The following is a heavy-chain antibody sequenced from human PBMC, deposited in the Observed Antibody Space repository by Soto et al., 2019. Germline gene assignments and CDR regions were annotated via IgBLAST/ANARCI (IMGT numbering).Heavy chain of an antibody. V-gene: IGHV4-61*01. D-gene: IGHD6-19*01. Sequence: QVQLQESGPGLVRPSETLSLTCTVSGGSVSSGHYYWSWSRQPPGKGLEWIGYISYTGSNNYNPSLKSRVTISVDTSKNQFSLKMNSVTAADTAVYYCARSGAGSGWLGGQGTLVTVSS. CDR1: GGSVSSGHYY. J-gene: IGHJ4*02. CDR3: ARSGAGSGWL. CDR2: ISYTGSN.